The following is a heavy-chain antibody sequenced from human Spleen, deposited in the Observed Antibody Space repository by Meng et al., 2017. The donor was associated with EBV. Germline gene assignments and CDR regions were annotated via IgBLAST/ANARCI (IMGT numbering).Heavy chain of an antibody. J-gene: IGHJ5*02. Sequence: QITVKESGPTLGKLTQTLTLTCTFSGFSLSTSERGVGWIRPPPGKALEWLALIDWDDDKRYSSSLKSRLTITKATSKNQVVLTMTNMDPVDTATYYCAHRQDYFDSSVCDPWGQGTLVTVSA. CDR2: IDWDDDK. D-gene: IGHD3-22*01. CDR3: AHRQDYFDSSVCDP. V-gene: IGHV2-5*02. CDR1: GFSLSTSERG.